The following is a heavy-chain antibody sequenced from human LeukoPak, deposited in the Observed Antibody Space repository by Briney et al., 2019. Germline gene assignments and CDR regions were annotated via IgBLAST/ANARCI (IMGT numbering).Heavy chain of an antibody. V-gene: IGHV1-69*13. J-gene: IGHJ4*02. Sequence: SVKVSCKASGGTFSSYAISWVRQAPGQGLEWMGGIIPIFGTANYAQKFQGRVTITADESTSTAYMELSSLRSEDMAVYYCARGDSWSGYLSYFDYWGQGTLVTVSS. D-gene: IGHD3-3*01. CDR1: GGTFSSYA. CDR2: IIPIFGTA. CDR3: ARGDSWSGYLSYFDY.